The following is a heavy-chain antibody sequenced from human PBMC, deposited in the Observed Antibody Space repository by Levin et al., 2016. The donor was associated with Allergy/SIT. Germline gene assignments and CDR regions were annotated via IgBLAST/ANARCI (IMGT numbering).Heavy chain of an antibody. CDR3: AKPEHPHMIGDAFDI. CDR2: ISGSGGST. V-gene: IGHV3-23*01. J-gene: IGHJ3*02. Sequence: WIRQPPGKGLEWVSAISGSGGSTYYADSVKGRFTISRDNSKNTLYLQMNSLRAEDTAVYYCAKPEHPHMIGDAFDIWGQGTMVTVSS. D-gene: IGHD3-22*01.